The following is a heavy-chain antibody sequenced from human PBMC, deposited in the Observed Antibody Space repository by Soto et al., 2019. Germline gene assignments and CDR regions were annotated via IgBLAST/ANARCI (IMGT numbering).Heavy chain of an antibody. Sequence: QVQLVQSGAEVKKPGASVKVSCKASGYTFTSYAMHWVRQAPGQRLEWMGWINAGNGNTKYSQKFQGRVTITRDTSESTDYMELSSLRSEDTAVYYCASSGSESPPSNYWGQGTLVTVSS. CDR2: INAGNGNT. J-gene: IGHJ4*02. V-gene: IGHV1-3*01. D-gene: IGHD3-10*01. CDR1: GYTFTSYA. CDR3: ASSGSESPPSNY.